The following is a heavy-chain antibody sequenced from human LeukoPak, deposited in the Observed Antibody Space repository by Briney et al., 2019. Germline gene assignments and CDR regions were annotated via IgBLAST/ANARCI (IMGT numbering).Heavy chain of an antibody. Sequence: GGSLRLSCAASGFTFSSYSMNWVRQAPGKGLEWVSSISSSSSYKYYADSVKGRFTISRDNAKNSLYLQMNSLRAEDTAVYYCARASTHPSGWQIDYWGQGTLVTVSS. J-gene: IGHJ4*02. CDR3: ARASTHPSGWQIDY. CDR1: GFTFSSYS. CDR2: ISSSSSYK. V-gene: IGHV3-21*01. D-gene: IGHD6-19*01.